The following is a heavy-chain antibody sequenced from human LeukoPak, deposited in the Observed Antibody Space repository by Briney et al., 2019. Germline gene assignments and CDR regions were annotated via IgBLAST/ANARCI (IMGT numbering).Heavy chain of an antibody. CDR2: INPNSGAT. D-gene: IGHD3-3*01. CDR1: GYTFTGYY. J-gene: IGHJ5*02. Sequence: ASVKVSCKASGYTFTGYYLHWVRQAPGQGLEWMGWINPNSGATDYAQKFQGRVTITTDESTSTAYMELSSLRSEDTAVYYCARSTNDFSTGNWFDPWGQGTLVTVSS. V-gene: IGHV1-2*02. CDR3: ARSTNDFSTGNWFDP.